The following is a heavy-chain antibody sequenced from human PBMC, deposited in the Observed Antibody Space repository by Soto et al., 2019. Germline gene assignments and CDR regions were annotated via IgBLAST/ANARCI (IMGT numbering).Heavy chain of an antibody. CDR3: ARDLSYGPGYFDY. CDR2: IIPIFGTA. CDR1: GGTFSSYA. Sequence: GASLKVSCKASGGTFSSYAISWVRQAPGQGLEWMGGIIPIFGTANYAQKFQGRVTITADESTSTAYMELSSLRSEDTAVYYCARDLSYGPGYFDYWGQGILVTVSS. D-gene: IGHD5-18*01. V-gene: IGHV1-69*13. J-gene: IGHJ4*02.